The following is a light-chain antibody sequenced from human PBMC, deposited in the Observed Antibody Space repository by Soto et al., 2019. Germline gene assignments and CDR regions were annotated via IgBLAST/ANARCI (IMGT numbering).Light chain of an antibody. V-gene: IGKV1-5*03. J-gene: IGKJ1*01. Sequence: DIQMTQSPSALSASVGDRVTITCRASQSISTWLAWYQQKAGKAPKLLIYKASSIQSGVPSRFSGSGSGTDLTLTIDSLQPDDFATYYCQQYNTYSRTFGQGTKVEIK. CDR3: QQYNTYSRT. CDR1: QSISTW. CDR2: KAS.